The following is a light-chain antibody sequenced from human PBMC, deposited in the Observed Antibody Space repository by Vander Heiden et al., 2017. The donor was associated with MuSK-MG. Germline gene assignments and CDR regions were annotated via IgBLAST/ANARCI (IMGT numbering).Light chain of an antibody. J-gene: IGLJ2*01. V-gene: IGLV3-25*03. Sequence: SYELTQPPSVSVSPGQTARITCSGDALPKQYAYWYQQKPGQAPVVVIYKDSERASGIPERFSGSSSGTTVTLTISGVQAEDEADYYCQSADSSGFFVVFGGGTKLTVL. CDR3: QSADSSGFFVV. CDR1: ALPKQY. CDR2: KDS.